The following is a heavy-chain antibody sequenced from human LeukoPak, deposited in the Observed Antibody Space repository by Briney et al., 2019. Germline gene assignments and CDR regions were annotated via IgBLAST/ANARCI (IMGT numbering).Heavy chain of an antibody. J-gene: IGHJ4*02. CDR3: ARPNYGDYVFGFDY. CDR1: GGSVSRSSYY. Sequence: PSETLSLTCTVSGGSVSRSSYYWGWLRQPPGKGLEWIGSIYYSGNTYYNPSLKSRVSISVDTSKNQFSLKMSSVTAADTAIYYCARPNYGDYVFGFDYWGQGILVTVSA. V-gene: IGHV4-39*01. CDR2: IYYSGNT. D-gene: IGHD4-17*01.